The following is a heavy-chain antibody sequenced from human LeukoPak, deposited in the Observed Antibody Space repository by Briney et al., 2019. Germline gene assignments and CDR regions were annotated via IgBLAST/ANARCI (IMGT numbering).Heavy chain of an antibody. Sequence: GGSLRLSCAASGFTFSSCSMNWVRQAPGKGLEWVSSISSSSSYIYYADSVKGRFTISRDNAKNSLYLQMNSLRAEDTAVYYCASDTAMVTGADVWGQGTTVTVSS. J-gene: IGHJ6*02. D-gene: IGHD5-18*01. CDR2: ISSSSSYI. CDR1: GFTFSSCS. V-gene: IGHV3-21*01. CDR3: ASDTAMVTGADV.